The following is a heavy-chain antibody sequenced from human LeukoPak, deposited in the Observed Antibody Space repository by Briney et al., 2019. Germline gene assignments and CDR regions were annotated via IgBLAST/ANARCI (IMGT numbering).Heavy chain of an antibody. Sequence: GGSLRLSCAASGFTFSSYAMHWVRQAPGKGLEWVAVISYDGSNKYYADSVKGRFTISRDNSKNTLYLQMNSLRAEDTAVYYCARPLIVGATTDLDVWGRGTTVTVSS. V-gene: IGHV3-30-3*01. J-gene: IGHJ6*02. CDR2: ISYDGSNK. CDR1: GFTFSSYA. CDR3: ARPLIVGATTDLDV. D-gene: IGHD1-26*01.